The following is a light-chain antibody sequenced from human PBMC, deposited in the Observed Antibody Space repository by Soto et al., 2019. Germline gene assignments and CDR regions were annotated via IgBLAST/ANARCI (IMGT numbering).Light chain of an antibody. V-gene: IGKV2-24*01. J-gene: IGKJ2*01. CDR3: MQFTQFPYT. CDR2: QIS. CDR1: QGLVFSDGKTY. Sequence: EIVMTQTPLSSSVTLGQPASISCKSSQGLVFSDGKTYLSWLQQRPGQPPRLLIYQISNRFYGVPDRFSGSGAGTDFTLQISRVEAEDVGLYYCMQFTQFPYTVGQGPKLEIK.